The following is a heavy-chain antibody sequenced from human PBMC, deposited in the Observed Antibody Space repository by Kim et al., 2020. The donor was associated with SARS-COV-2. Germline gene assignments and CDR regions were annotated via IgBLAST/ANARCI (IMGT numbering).Heavy chain of an antibody. V-gene: IGHV1-69*13. CDR3: ARDGAYGGYSLGY. D-gene: IGHD5-12*01. CDR2: IIPIFGTA. Sequence: SVKVSCKASGGTFSSYAISWVRQAPGQGLEWMGGIIPIFGTANYAQKFQGRVTITADESTSTAYMELSSLRSEDTAVYYCARDGAYGGYSLGYWGQGTLVTVSS. CDR1: GGTFSSYA. J-gene: IGHJ4*02.